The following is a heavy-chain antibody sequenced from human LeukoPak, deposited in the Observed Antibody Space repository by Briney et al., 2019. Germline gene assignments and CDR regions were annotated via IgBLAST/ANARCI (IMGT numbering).Heavy chain of an antibody. V-gene: IGHV3-21*01. CDR3: ARDSGDRTVDY. CDR1: GFTFRSYS. J-gene: IGHJ4*02. Sequence: PGGSLRLSCAASGFTFRSYSMNWVRQAPGKGLEWVSSIDSSTTYIYYADSVKGRFTISSDNAKNSLYLQMNSLRAEDTAVYYCARDSGDRTVDYWGQGTLVTVSS. CDR2: IDSSTTYI. D-gene: IGHD3-10*01.